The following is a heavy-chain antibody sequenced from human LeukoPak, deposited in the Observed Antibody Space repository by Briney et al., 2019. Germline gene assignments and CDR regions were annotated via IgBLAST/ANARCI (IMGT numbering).Heavy chain of an antibody. Sequence: GGSLRLSCAASGFTFSSHWMSYVRQAPGKGLVWVSRINSDGSTTSYADSVKGRFTISRHNAKNTLYLQMNSLRAEDTAVYYCASYFRCSGATCYTNYWGQGTLVTVSS. D-gene: IGHD2-2*02. CDR1: GFTFSSHW. CDR3: ASYFRCSGATCYTNY. CDR2: INSDGSTT. V-gene: IGHV3-74*01. J-gene: IGHJ4*02.